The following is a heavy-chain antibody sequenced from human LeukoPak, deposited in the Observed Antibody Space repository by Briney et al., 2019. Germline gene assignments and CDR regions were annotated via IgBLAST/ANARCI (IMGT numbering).Heavy chain of an antibody. CDR3: ASSRVGGKFDMDV. J-gene: IGHJ6*02. CDR1: GFTFSSYS. CDR2: ISSSSSTI. D-gene: IGHD3-10*01. Sequence: PGGSLRLSCAASGFTFSSYSMNWVRQAPGKGLEWVSYISSSSSTIYYADSVKGRFTISRDNAKNSLYLQMNSLRAEDTAVYYCASSRVGGKFDMDVWGQGTTVTVSS. V-gene: IGHV3-48*04.